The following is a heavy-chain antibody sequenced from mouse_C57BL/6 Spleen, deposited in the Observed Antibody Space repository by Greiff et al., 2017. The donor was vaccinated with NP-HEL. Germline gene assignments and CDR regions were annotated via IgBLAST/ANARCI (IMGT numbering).Heavy chain of an antibody. D-gene: IGHD1-1*01. Sequence: VQLQQSGAELMKPGASVKLSCKATGYTFTGYWIEWVKQRPGHGLEWIGEILPGSGSTNYNEKFKGKATFTADTSSNTAYMQLSSLTTEDSAIYYCAFITTVVATTDWYFDVWGTGTTVTVSS. J-gene: IGHJ1*03. V-gene: IGHV1-9*01. CDR1: GYTFTGYW. CDR3: AFITTVVATTDWYFDV. CDR2: ILPGSGST.